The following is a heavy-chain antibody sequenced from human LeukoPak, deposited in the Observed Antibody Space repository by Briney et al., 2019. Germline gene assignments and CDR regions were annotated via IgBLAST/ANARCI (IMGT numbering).Heavy chain of an antibody. Sequence: GGSLRLSCEASGFTFSINAMSWVRQAPGKGLEWVSSITDTSSHTYYTESVKGRFTISRDNSKNTLSLQTNNLRAEDTAVYFCAKRPLTGSWFDYWGPGTLVIVSS. D-gene: IGHD3-10*01. CDR2: ITDTSSHT. J-gene: IGHJ4*02. CDR3: AKRPLTGSWFDY. CDR1: GFTFSINA. V-gene: IGHV3-23*01.